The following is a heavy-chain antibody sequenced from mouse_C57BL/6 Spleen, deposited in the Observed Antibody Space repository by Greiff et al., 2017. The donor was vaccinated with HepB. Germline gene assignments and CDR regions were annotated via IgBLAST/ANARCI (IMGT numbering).Heavy chain of an antibody. CDR3: ASEYYYGSSYWDFDV. CDR2: IDPEDGET. J-gene: IGHJ1*03. CDR1: GFNIKDYY. D-gene: IGHD1-1*01. Sequence: EVQLVESGAELVKPGASVKLSCTASGFNIKDYYMHWVKQRTEQGLEWIGRIDPEDGETKYAPKFQGKATITADTSSNTALLQLSSLTSEDTAVYYCASEYYYGSSYWDFDVWGTGTTVTVSS. V-gene: IGHV14-2*01.